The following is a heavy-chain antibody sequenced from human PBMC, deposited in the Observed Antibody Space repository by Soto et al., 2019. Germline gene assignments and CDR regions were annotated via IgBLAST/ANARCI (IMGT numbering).Heavy chain of an antibody. CDR3: AREDGSGSYIGSDYSYYMDV. CDR1: GGSISSGGYY. J-gene: IGHJ6*03. V-gene: IGHV4-31*03. D-gene: IGHD3-10*01. Sequence: PSETLSLTCTVSGGSISSGGYYWSWIRQHPGKGLEWIGYIYYSGSTYYNPSLKSRVTISVDTSKNQFSLKLSSVTAADTAVYYCAREDGSGSYIGSDYSYYMDVWGKATTVTVSS. CDR2: IYYSGST.